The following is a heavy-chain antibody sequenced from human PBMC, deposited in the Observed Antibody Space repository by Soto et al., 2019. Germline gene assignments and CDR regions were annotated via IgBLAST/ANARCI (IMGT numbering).Heavy chain of an antibody. CDR1: GFTFTTYG. D-gene: IGHD5-18*01. Sequence: QPGGSLRLSCTASGFTFTTYGMTWVRRTPGKGLEWVSTINYLGGSTFYADSVKGRFTISRDNSKNTVYLQMNSLRAEDTAIYYCARVPRTGGLRYGHFDYWGQGTPVTVSS. J-gene: IGHJ4*02. CDR3: ARVPRTGGLRYGHFDY. V-gene: IGHV3-23*01. CDR2: INYLGGST.